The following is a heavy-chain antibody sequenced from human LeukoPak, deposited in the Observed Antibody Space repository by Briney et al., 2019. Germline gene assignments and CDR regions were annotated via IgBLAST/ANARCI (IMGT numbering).Heavy chain of an antibody. D-gene: IGHD3-22*01. J-gene: IGHJ4*02. CDR2: ISYDGSNK. CDR1: GFTFSSYA. Sequence: GRSLRLSCAASGFTFSSYAMHWVRQAPGKGLEWVAVISYDGSNKYYADSVKGRFTISRDNSKNTLYLQMNSLRAEDTAVYYCARDFNGRRGYGEPGLDHWGQGTLVTVSS. V-gene: IGHV3-30*04. CDR3: ARDFNGRRGYGEPGLDH.